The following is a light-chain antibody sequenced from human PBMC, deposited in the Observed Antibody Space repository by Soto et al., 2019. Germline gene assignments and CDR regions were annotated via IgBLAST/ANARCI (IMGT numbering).Light chain of an antibody. CDR3: QQSYGTPIT. CDR2: AAS. Sequence: GERVTITCRASQSVSNWLAWYQQKPGKAPKLLIYAASSLQSGVPSRFSGSGSGTDFTLTITSLQPEDFATYYCQQSYGTPITFGQGTRLEIK. V-gene: IGKV1-39*01. J-gene: IGKJ5*01. CDR1: QSVSNW.